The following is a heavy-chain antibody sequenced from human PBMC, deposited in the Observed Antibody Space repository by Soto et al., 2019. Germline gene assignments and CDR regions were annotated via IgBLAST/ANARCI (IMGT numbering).Heavy chain of an antibody. V-gene: IGHV1-69*13. J-gene: IGHJ5*02. D-gene: IGHD3-16*02. CDR2: IIPLFGTA. Sequence: SSVKVSCKASGGTFRSYAISWVRQAPGQGLEWMGGIIPLFGTANDAQKFQGRVTITADESTSTAYMELSSLRSEDMAVYYCARDHGGYSLFDPWGQGTLVT. CDR3: ARDHGGYSLFDP. CDR1: GGTFRSYA.